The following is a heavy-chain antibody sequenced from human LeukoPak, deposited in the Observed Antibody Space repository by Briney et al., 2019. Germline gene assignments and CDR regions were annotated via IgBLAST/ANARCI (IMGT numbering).Heavy chain of an antibody. CDR1: GFIFSNYD. CDR3: ARRGPPDFDY. V-gene: IGHV3-48*03. Sequence: GGSLRLSCVASGFIFSNYDVNWVRQAPGKGLEWVSCIRSSGETTYHADSVKGRFTISRDNAQNSLYLQMNSLRAEDTAAYYCARRGPPDFDYWGQGTLVTVSS. CDR2: IRSSGETT. J-gene: IGHJ4*02.